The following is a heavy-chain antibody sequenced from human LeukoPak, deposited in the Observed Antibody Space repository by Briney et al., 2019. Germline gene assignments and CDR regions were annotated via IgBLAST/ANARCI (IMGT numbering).Heavy chain of an antibody. Sequence: ASVKVSCKASGYTFTSYAMHWVRQAPGQRLEWMGWINAGNGNTKYSQKFQGRVTITRDTSASTAYMELSSLRSEDTAVYYCARSPWLGLAFFDYWGQGTLVTVSS. CDR3: ARSPWLGLAFFDY. V-gene: IGHV1-3*01. J-gene: IGHJ4*02. D-gene: IGHD5-18*01. CDR2: INAGNGNT. CDR1: GYTFTSYA.